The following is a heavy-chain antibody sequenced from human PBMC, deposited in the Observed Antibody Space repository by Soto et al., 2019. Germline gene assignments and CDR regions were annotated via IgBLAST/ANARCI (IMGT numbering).Heavy chain of an antibody. Sequence: SETLSLTCTVSGGSISSSSYCWGWIRQPPGKGLEWIGSIYYSGSTYYNPSLKSRVTISVDTSKNQFSLKLSSVTAADTAVYYCARHRGVVVTAPIDYWGQGTLVTVSS. CDR1: GGSISSSSYC. CDR2: IYYSGST. J-gene: IGHJ4*02. D-gene: IGHD2-21*02. V-gene: IGHV4-39*01. CDR3: ARHRGVVVTAPIDY.